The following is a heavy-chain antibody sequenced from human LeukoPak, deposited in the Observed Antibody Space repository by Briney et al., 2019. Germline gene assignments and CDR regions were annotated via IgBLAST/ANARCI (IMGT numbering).Heavy chain of an antibody. CDR1: GGTFSSYA. V-gene: IGHV1-69*13. CDR3: ARDWDYDYVWGSYRV. D-gene: IGHD3-16*02. Sequence: ASVKVSCKASGGTFSSYAISWVRQAPGQGLEWMGGIIPIFGTANYAQKFQGRVTITADESTSTAYMELSSLRSEDTAVYYCARDWDYDYVWGSYRVWGQGTLVTVSS. J-gene: IGHJ4*02. CDR2: IIPIFGTA.